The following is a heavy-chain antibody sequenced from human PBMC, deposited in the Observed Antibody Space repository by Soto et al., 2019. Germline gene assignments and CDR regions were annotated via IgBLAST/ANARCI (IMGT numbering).Heavy chain of an antibody. V-gene: IGHV4-4*02. J-gene: IGHJ4*02. CDR1: NGSINTSFW. Sequence: QVQLQESGPGLVKPSETLSLTCAVSNGSINTSFWWSGVRQSPGKALEWIGEIYHHGSTNYNPSLESRVTVSIDKSKNQFSLKLYSVTTADTAIYYCARRFSVTTMRGFFDSWGQGSRVTVSS. CDR2: IYHHGST. CDR3: ARRFSVTTMRGFFDS. D-gene: IGHD4-17*01.